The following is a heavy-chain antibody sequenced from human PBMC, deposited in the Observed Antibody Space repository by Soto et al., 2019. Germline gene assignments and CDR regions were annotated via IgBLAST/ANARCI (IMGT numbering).Heavy chain of an antibody. J-gene: IGHJ4*02. CDR3: AKSHTYYYDDDAYYYDGLDH. CDR1: GLPFNNYG. Sequence: PARSLRLSCVASGLPFNNYGIHWVRTAPGKGLEWVAVISYAGSTKYYADSVKGRFTISRDNSKNTLHLQMNSLRAEDTAVYYCAKSHTYYYDDDAYYYDGLDHWGQGTRVTVSS. CDR2: ISYAGSTK. D-gene: IGHD3-22*01. V-gene: IGHV3-30*18.